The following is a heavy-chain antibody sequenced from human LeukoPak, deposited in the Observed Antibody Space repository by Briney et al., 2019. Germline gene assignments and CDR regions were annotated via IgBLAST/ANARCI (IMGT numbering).Heavy chain of an antibody. V-gene: IGHV1-18*01. CDR1: GYTFTSYG. J-gene: IGHJ4*02. CDR3: ARGSDPFYDSSGYYGYYFDY. D-gene: IGHD3-22*01. CDR2: ISAYNGNT. Sequence: ASVKVSCKASGYTFTSYGISWVRQAPGQGLEWVGWISAYNGNTNYAQKLQGRVTMTTDTSTSTAYMELRSLRSEDTAVYYCARGSDPFYDSSGYYGYYFDYWGQGTLVTVSS.